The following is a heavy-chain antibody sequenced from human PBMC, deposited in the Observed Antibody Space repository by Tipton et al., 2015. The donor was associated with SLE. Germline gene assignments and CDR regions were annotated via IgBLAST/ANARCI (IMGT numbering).Heavy chain of an antibody. CDR3: ARDAASYFYGSGSHFYFDY. CDR2: IYYSGST. D-gene: IGHD3-10*01. Sequence: TLSLTCTVSGGSISSSSYYWSWIRQPPGKGLEWIGYIYYSGSTNYNSSLKSRVTISLDTSKNQFSLKLTSVTAADTAVYYCARDAASYFYGSGSHFYFDYWGQGTLVTVSS. V-gene: IGHV4-61*01. J-gene: IGHJ4*02. CDR1: GGSISSSSYY.